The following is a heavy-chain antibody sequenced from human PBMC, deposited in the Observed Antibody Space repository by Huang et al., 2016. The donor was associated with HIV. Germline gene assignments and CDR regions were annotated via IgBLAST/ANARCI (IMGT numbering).Heavy chain of an antibody. CDR3: ARDFGDTGIAFKAFDL. CDR2: STGSRTYV. D-gene: IGHD5-18*01. J-gene: IGHJ3*01. Sequence: VQLVESGGGLVTPGGFLRLSCAASGCAFNNYIRNWVRQDPGKGLEWGSSSTGSRTYVYYADSVEGRFTISRDNAKNLLYLQMNSLRAEDTAIFYCARDFGDTGIAFKAFDLWGQGTMVTVSP. V-gene: IGHV3-21*06. CDR1: GCAFNNYI.